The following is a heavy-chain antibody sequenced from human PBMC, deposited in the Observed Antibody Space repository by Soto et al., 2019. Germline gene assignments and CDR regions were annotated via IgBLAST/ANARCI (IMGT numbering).Heavy chain of an antibody. D-gene: IGHD6-13*01. CDR3: ARTPPYSSSAYYFDY. CDR1: GFTFSSYA. J-gene: IGHJ4*02. V-gene: IGHV3-30-3*01. CDR2: ISYDGSNK. Sequence: QVQLVESGGGVVQPGRSLRLSCAASGFTFSSYAMHWVRQAPGKGLECVAVISYDGSNKYYADSVKGRFTISRDNSKNTLYLQMNSLRAEDTAVYYCARTPPYSSSAYYFDYWGQGTLVTVSS.